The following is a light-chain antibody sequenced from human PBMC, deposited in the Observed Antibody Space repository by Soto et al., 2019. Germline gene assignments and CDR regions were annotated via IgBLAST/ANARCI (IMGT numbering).Light chain of an antibody. CDR1: RSNIGKNT. CDR2: TDN. V-gene: IGLV1-44*01. J-gene: IGLJ1*01. Sequence: QSVLAQPPSVSGTPGPRGTLSCSGSRSNIGKNTVSWYQQLPGAAPKPLISTDNQRPSGVPDRFSGSKSGTSASLAISGLQSEDEADYYCAAWDNSLNGHVFGTGTKVTVL. CDR3: AAWDNSLNGHV.